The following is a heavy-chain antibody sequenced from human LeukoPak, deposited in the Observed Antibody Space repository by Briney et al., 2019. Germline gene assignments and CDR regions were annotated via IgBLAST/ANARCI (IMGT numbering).Heavy chain of an antibody. D-gene: IGHD3-3*01. J-gene: IGHJ4*02. Sequence: PGGSLRLSCAASGFTFDVYATNWVRQAPGKGLEWVSGINWNGGSTYYRDSVKGRFTISRDNAKNSLYLQMNSLRAEDTALYYCARVKGSGYRNSIDYWGQGTLVTVSS. CDR3: ARVKGSGYRNSIDY. V-gene: IGHV3-20*04. CDR2: INWNGGST. CDR1: GFTFDVYA.